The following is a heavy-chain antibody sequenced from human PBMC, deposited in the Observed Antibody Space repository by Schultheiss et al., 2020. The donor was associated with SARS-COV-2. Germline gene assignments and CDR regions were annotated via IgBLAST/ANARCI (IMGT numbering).Heavy chain of an antibody. D-gene: IGHD6-19*01. CDR3: ARDVAVAGTRDY. CDR2: ISGSGGST. CDR1: GFIFNNYA. Sequence: GGSLRLSCAASGFIFNNYAMSWVRQAPGKGLEWVSAISGSGGSTYYADSVKGRFTISRDNAKNSLYLQMNSLRAEDTAVYYCARDVAVAGTRDYWGQGTLVTVSS. J-gene: IGHJ4*02. V-gene: IGHV3-23*01.